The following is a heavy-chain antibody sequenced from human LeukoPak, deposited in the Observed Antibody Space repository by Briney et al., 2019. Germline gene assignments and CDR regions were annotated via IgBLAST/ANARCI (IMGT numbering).Heavy chain of an antibody. D-gene: IGHD5-18*01. J-gene: IGHJ6*02. CDR3: ARLYDGGYSYAYPYYYYGMDV. Sequence: SETLSLTCTVSGGSVSSSSYYWGWIRQPPGKGLEWIGSIYYSGSTYYNPSLKSRVTISVDTSKNQFSLKLSSVTAADTAVYYCARLYDGGYSYAYPYYYYGMDVWGQGTTVTVSS. CDR1: GGSVSSSSYY. CDR2: IYYSGST. V-gene: IGHV4-39*01.